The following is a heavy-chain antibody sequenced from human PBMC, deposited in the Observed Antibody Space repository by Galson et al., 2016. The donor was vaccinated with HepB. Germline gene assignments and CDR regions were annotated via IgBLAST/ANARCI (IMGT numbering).Heavy chain of an antibody. CDR2: ISAYNGNT. CDR1: GDAFNNYA. J-gene: IGHJ4*02. CDR3: ARDFSGNYGDY. Sequence: SVKVSCKASGDAFNNYAFSWVRQAPGQGLEWMGWISAYNGNTNYAQKFQGRVTMTTDTSTSTAYMELRSLRSDDTAVYYCARDFSGNYGDYWGQGTLVTVSS. D-gene: IGHD3-10*01. V-gene: IGHV1-18*01.